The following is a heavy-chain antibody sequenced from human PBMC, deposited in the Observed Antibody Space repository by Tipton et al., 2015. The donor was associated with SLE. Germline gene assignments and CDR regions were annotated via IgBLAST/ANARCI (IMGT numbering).Heavy chain of an antibody. V-gene: IGHV4-34*01. Sequence: LRLSCAVYGGSFSGYYWSWIRQPPEKGLEWIGEINHSGSTNYNPSLKSRVTISVDTSKNQFSLKLSSVTAADTAVYYCAGELGNDAFDIWGLGTMVTVSS. J-gene: IGHJ3*02. CDR2: INHSGST. CDR1: GGSFSGYY. D-gene: IGHD7-27*01. CDR3: AGELGNDAFDI.